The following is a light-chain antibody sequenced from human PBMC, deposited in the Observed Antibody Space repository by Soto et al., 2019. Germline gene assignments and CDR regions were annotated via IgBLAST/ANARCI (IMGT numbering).Light chain of an antibody. V-gene: IGLV1-44*01. CDR1: SSNIGSNT. Sequence: QAVVTQPPSASGTPGQRVTISRSGSSSNIGSNTVTWYQQLPGTAPKLLIYSNNQRPSGVPDRFSGSKSGTSASLAISGLQSEDEADYYCAAWDDSLNGYWVFGGGTKLTVL. CDR2: SNN. CDR3: AAWDDSLNGYWV. J-gene: IGLJ3*02.